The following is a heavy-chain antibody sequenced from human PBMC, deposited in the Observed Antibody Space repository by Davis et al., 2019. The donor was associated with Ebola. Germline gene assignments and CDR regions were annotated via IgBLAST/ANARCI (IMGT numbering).Heavy chain of an antibody. CDR3: ARDRGVYYDFWSGPGAYGMDV. CDR2: ISSNGGST. D-gene: IGHD3-3*01. Sequence: GESLKISCASSSFPFPSFSMHWVRQAPGKGLDYVSAISSNGGSTYYANSVKGRFTISRDNSKNTLYLQMGSLRAEDLAVYYLARDRGVYYDFWSGPGAYGMDVWGQGTTVTVS. J-gene: IGHJ6*02. V-gene: IGHV3-64*01. CDR1: SFPFPSFS.